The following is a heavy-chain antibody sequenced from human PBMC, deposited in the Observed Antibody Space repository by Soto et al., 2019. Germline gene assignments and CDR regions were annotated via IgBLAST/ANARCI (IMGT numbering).Heavy chain of an antibody. CDR2: ISSSSSYI. D-gene: IGHD1-26*01. V-gene: IGHV3-21*01. Sequence: GGSLRLSCAASGFTFSSYSMNWVRQAPGKGLEWVSSISSSSSYIYYADSVKGRFTISRDNAKNSLYLQMNSLRAEDTAVYYCARDRGVGATYYYYYYGMDVWGQGTTVTVSS. CDR1: GFTFSSYS. CDR3: ARDRGVGATYYYYYYGMDV. J-gene: IGHJ6*02.